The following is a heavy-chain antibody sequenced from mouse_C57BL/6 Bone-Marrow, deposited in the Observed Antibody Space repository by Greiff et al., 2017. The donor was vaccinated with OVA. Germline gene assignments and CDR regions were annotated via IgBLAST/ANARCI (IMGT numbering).Heavy chain of an antibody. CDR3: TREGYYGRGYWYFDV. D-gene: IGHD1-1*01. CDR1: GFTFSDAW. V-gene: IGHV6-6*01. CDR2: IRNKANNHAT. Sequence: EVQLQESGGGLVQPGGSMKLSCAASGFTFSDAWMDWVRQSPEKGLEWVAEIRNKANNHATYYAESVKGRFTISRDDSKSSVYLKMNSLRAEDTGIYYCTREGYYGRGYWYFDVWGTGTTVTVAS. J-gene: IGHJ1*03.